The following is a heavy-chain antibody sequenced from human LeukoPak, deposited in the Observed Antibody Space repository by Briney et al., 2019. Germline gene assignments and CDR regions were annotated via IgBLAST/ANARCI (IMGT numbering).Heavy chain of an antibody. CDR2: ISGSGGST. CDR3: ANPYCSSTSCYKGEVY. D-gene: IGHD2-2*02. V-gene: IGHV3-23*01. CDR1: GFTFSSYA. Sequence: GGSLRLSCAASGFTFSSYAMSWVRQAPGKGLEGVSAISGSGGSTYYADSVKGRFTISRDNSKNTLYLQMNSLRAEDTAVYYCANPYCSSTSCYKGEVYWGQGTLVTVSS. J-gene: IGHJ4*02.